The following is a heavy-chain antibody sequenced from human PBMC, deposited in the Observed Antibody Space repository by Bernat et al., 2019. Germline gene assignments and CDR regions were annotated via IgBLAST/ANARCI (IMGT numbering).Heavy chain of an antibody. D-gene: IGHD3-3*01. CDR1: GGSISSSSYY. J-gene: IGHJ6*03. V-gene: IGHV4-39*01. Sequence: QLQLQESGPGLVKPSETLSLTCTVSGGSISSSSYYWGWIRQPPGKGLEWIGSIYYSGSTYYNPSLKSRVTISVDTSKNQFSLKLSSVTAADTAVYYCAVWIGYYSHMDVWGKGTTVTVSS. CDR3: AVWIGYYSHMDV. CDR2: IYYSGST.